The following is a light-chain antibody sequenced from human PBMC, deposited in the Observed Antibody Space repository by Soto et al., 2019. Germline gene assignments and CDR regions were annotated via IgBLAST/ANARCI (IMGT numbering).Light chain of an antibody. Sequence: DVVMTQSPLSLPVTLGQPAAISCRSSQRLVHSDGNTYLNWFQQRPGQSPRRLIYEVSNRDSGVVDRVSGSGSGTDFTLKISRVEAEDVGVYYCMQGIYWPWTFGQGTKVEIK. CDR2: EVS. J-gene: IGKJ1*01. CDR1: QRLVHSDGNTY. V-gene: IGKV2-30*02. CDR3: MQGIYWPWT.